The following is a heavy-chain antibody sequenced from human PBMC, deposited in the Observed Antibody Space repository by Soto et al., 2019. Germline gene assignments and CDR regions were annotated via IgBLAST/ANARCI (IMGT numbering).Heavy chain of an antibody. CDR3: ARASRGDSSFDY. CDR2: IYHSGST. V-gene: IGHV4-30-2*01. D-gene: IGHD3-16*01. Sequence: SETLSLTCAVSGGSISSGGYSWSWIRQPPGKGLEWIGYIYHSGSTYYNPSLKSRVTISVDRSKNQFSLKLSSVTAADTAVYYCARASRGDSSFDYWGQGTLVTVSS. CDR1: GGSISSGGYS. J-gene: IGHJ4*02.